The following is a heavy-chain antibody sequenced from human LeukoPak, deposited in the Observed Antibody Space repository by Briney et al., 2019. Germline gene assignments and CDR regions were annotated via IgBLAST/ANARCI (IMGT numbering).Heavy chain of an antibody. CDR1: GFTVSKNY. V-gene: IGHV3-53*01. CDR3: ASGYSSDWAIDY. J-gene: IGHJ4*02. D-gene: IGHD6-19*01. CDR2: IYSGGST. Sequence: GGSLRLSCAASGFTVSKNYMSWVRQAPGKGLEWVSLIYSGGSTYYADSVKGRFTISRDNSKNTLYLQMNSLRADDTAVYYCASGYSSDWAIDYWGQGTLVTVSS.